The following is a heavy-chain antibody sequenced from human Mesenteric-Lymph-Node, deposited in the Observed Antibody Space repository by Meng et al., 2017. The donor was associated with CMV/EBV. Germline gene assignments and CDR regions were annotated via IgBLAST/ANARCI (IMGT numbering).Heavy chain of an antibody. CDR1: GFTVSSNY. CDR2: IYSGGST. Sequence: GGSLRLSCAASGFTVSSNYMSWVRQAPGKGLEWVSVIYSGGSTYYADSVKGRFTISRDNSKNTLYLQMNSLRAEDTAVHYCAKGDYYYYGMDVWGLGTTVTVSS. J-gene: IGHJ6*02. V-gene: IGHV3-53*01. CDR3: AKGDYYYYGMDV.